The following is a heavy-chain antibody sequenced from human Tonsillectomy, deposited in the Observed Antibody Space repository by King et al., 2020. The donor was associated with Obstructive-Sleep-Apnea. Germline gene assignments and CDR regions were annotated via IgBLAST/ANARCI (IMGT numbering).Heavy chain of an antibody. J-gene: IGHJ4*02. Sequence: VQLVESGGGVVQPGRSLRLSCVASGFSFNLFGMHWVRQAPGKGLEWVAVLSFDGINKYYADSVKGRFTISRDNSKNTLFLQMSSLRPEDTAVYYCANPQSADYGNTWGALDYWGQGAPVTVSS. D-gene: IGHD4-17*01. V-gene: IGHV3-30*18. CDR2: LSFDGINK. CDR3: ANPQSADYGNTWGALDY. CDR1: GFSFNLFG.